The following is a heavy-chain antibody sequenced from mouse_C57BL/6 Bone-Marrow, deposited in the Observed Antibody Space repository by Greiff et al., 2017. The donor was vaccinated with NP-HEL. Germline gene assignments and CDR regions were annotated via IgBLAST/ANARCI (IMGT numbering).Heavy chain of an antibody. D-gene: IGHD1-1*01. V-gene: IGHV1-15*01. J-gene: IGHJ3*01. CDR2: IDPETGGT. CDR1: GYTFTDYE. Sequence: QVQLKQSGAELVRPGASVTLSFKASGYTFTDYEMHWVKQTPVHGLEWIGAIDPETGGTAYNQKFKGKAILTADKSSSTAYMELRSLTSEYSAVYYCTNLLCDNSYALFAYWGQGTLVTVSA. CDR3: TNLLCDNSYALFAY.